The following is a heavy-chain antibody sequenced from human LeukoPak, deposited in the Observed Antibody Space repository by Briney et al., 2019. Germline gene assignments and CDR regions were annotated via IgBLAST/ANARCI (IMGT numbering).Heavy chain of an antibody. J-gene: IGHJ4*02. CDR1: GFTFSNYA. CDR2: ISGSSENT. D-gene: IGHD6-25*01. CDR3: TKREAKGNSGPFDF. V-gene: IGHV3-23*01. Sequence: GGSLRLSCAASGFTFSNYAISWVRQAPGKGLEWVAGISGSSENTYYADSVKGRFIISRDNSKNTLYLQMNSLKAEDTAVYCCTKREAKGNSGPFDFWGEG.